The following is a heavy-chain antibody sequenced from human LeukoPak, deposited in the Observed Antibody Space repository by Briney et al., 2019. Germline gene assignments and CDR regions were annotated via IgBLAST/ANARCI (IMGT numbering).Heavy chain of an antibody. CDR2: IIPIFGTA. V-gene: IGHV1-69*06. D-gene: IGHD2-2*01. J-gene: IGHJ3*02. Sequence: GASVKVSCKVSGYTLTELSMHWVRQAPGKGLEWMGGIIPIFGTANYAQKFQGRVTITADKSTSTAYMELSSLRSEDTAVYYCARDFRYCSSTSCRAFDIWGQGTMVTVSS. CDR1: GYTLTELS. CDR3: ARDFRYCSSTSCRAFDI.